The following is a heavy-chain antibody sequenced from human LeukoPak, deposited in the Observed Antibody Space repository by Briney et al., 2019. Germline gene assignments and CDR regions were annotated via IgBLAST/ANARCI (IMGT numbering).Heavy chain of an antibody. CDR2: IYPGDSDT. CDR1: GYSFTSYW. V-gene: IGHV5-51*01. CDR3: ARDLEGRYYDSSGYYYYYYMNV. J-gene: IGHJ6*03. Sequence: GESLKISCKGSGYSFTSYWIGWVRQMPGKGLEWMGIIYPGDSDTRYSPSFQGQVTISADKSISTAYLQWSSLKASDTAMYYCARDLEGRYYDSSGYYYYYYMNVWGKGTTVTVSS. D-gene: IGHD3-22*01.